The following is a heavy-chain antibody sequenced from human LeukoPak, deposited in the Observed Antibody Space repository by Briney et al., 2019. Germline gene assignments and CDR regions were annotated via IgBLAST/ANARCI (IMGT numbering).Heavy chain of an antibody. J-gene: IGHJ4*02. V-gene: IGHV4-38-2*01. CDR2: IYHSGST. Sequence: PSETLSLTCAVSGYSISSGYYWGWIRQPPGKGLEWIGSIYHSGSTYYNPSLKSRVTISVDTSKNQFSLKLSSVSAAATAVYYCARDYGNYDPSYIDYWGQGTLVTVSS. CDR1: GYSISSGYY. D-gene: IGHD4-11*01. CDR3: ARDYGNYDPSYIDY.